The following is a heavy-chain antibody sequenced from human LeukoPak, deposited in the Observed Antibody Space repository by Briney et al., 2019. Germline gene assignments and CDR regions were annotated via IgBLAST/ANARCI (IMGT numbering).Heavy chain of an antibody. D-gene: IGHD1-26*01. Sequence: GGSLRLSCEASGFTFSAHGMSWVRQAPGKGLEWVSAIGGYGTTTYYGDSVRGRFTISRDNSRNTMYLYMSSLRAEDTAVYYCAKPFIVGATGYYYYYMDVWGKGTTVTVSS. CDR2: IGGYGTTT. V-gene: IGHV3-23*01. CDR1: GFTFSAHG. CDR3: AKPFIVGATGYYYYYMDV. J-gene: IGHJ6*03.